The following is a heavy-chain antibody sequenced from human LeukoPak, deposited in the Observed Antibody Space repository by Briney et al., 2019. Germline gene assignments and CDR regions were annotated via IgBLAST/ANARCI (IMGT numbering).Heavy chain of an antibody. CDR1: GGSISSYY. J-gene: IGHJ4*02. CDR3: ARDVDYYDSSGYSGYFDY. D-gene: IGHD3-22*01. V-gene: IGHV4-59*12. CDR2: IYYSGTT. Sequence: SETLSLTCTVSGGSISSYYWSWIRQPPGKGLEWIGYIYYSGTTNYNPSLKSRVTMSVDTSKNQFSLKLSSVTAADTAVYYCARDVDYYDSSGYSGYFDYWGQGTLVTVSS.